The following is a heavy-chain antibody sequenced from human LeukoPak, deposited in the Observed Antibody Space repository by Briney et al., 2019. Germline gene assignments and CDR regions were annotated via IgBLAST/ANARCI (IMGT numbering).Heavy chain of an antibody. CDR2: INHSGST. CDR1: GGSFSGYY. Sequence: SETLSLTCAVYGGSFSGYYWSWIRQPPGKGLEWIGEINHSGSTNYNPSLKSRVTMSVDTSKNQFSLKLSSVTAADTAVYHCARFRGYSGYDLDYWGQGTLVTVSS. D-gene: IGHD5-12*01. J-gene: IGHJ4*02. CDR3: ARFRGYSGYDLDY. V-gene: IGHV4-34*01.